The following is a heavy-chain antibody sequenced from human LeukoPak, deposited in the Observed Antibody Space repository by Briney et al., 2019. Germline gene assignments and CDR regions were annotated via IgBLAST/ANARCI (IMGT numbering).Heavy chain of an antibody. V-gene: IGHV1-24*01. Sequence: ASVKVSCKVSGYTLTELSMHWVRQAPGKGLEWMGGFDPEDGETIYAQKFQGRVTMTEDTSTDTAYMELSSLRSEDTAVYYCATGVVVAAPTTWWGQGTLVTVSS. CDR2: FDPEDGET. CDR3: ATGVVVAAPTTW. J-gene: IGHJ4*02. CDR1: GYTLTELS. D-gene: IGHD2-15*01.